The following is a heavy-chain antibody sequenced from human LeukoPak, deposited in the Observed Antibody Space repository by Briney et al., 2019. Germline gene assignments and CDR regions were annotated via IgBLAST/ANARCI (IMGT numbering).Heavy chain of an antibody. J-gene: IGHJ4*02. D-gene: IGHD5-18*01. V-gene: IGHV3-21*01. Sequence: GGSLRLSCAASGFTFSSYSMNWVRQAPGKGLEWVSSISSSRSYIYYADSVKGRFTISRDNAKNSLYLQMNSLRAEDTAVYYCARGPDTAEIDYWGQGTLVTVSS. CDR2: ISSSRSYI. CDR1: GFTFSSYS. CDR3: ARGPDTAEIDY.